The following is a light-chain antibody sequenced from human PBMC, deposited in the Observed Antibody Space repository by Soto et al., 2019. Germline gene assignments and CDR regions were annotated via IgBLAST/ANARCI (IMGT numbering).Light chain of an antibody. CDR3: QVWDSSSDHVV. CDR1: NIGSKS. J-gene: IGLJ2*01. V-gene: IGLV3-21*04. CDR2: YDS. Sequence: SSELIQPPSVSVAPGKTARITCGGNNIGSKSVHWYQQKPGQAPVLVIYYDSDRPSGIPERFSGSNSGNTATLTISRVEAGDEADYYCQVWDSSSDHVVFGGGTQLTV.